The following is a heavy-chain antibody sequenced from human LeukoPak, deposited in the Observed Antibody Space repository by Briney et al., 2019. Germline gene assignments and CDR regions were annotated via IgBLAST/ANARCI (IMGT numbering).Heavy chain of an antibody. V-gene: IGHV3-21*01. J-gene: IGHJ4*02. D-gene: IGHD6-6*01. CDR2: ISSSSSYI. Sequence: GGSLRLSCAASGFTFSSYSMNWVRQAPGKGLEWVSSISSSSSYIYYADSVKGRFTISRDNAKNSLYLQMNSLRAEDTAVYYCARGGGKEQLALDYWGQGTLVTVSS. CDR1: GFTFSSYS. CDR3: ARGGGKEQLALDY.